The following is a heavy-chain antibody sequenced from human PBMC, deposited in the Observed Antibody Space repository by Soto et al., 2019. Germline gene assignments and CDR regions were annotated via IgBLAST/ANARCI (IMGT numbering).Heavy chain of an antibody. J-gene: IGHJ6*02. CDR2: FDPEDGET. V-gene: IGHV1-24*01. Sequence: ASVKDSCKVSGYTLTELSMHWVRQAPGKGLEWMGGFDPEDGETIYAQKFQGRGTMTEDTSTDTAYMELSSLRSEDTAVYYCATIAAAIVGDYGMDVWGQGTMVTVSS. D-gene: IGHD2-2*02. CDR1: GYTLTELS. CDR3: ATIAAAIVGDYGMDV.